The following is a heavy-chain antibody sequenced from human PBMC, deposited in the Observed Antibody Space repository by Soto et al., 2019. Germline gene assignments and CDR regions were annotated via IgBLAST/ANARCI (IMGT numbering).Heavy chain of an antibody. V-gene: IGHV4-59*06. CDR3: AASCVGCGGFNYYGMDV. CDR1: GGSISGYY. J-gene: IGHJ6*02. D-gene: IGHD2-21*01. Sequence: PSETLSLTCTVPGGSISGYYWIWMRQPPGKGLEWIGYIYNSGSTYYNPSLKSRVTISVDTSKNQFSLKLSSVTAADTAVYYCAASCVGCGGFNYYGMDVWGQGTTVTVSS. CDR2: IYNSGST.